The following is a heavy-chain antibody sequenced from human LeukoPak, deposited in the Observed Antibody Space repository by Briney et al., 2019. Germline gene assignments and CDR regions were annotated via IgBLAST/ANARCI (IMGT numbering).Heavy chain of an antibody. V-gene: IGHV1-2*02. CDR1: GYSFSGHY. CDR2: ISPNSGGT. Sequence: ASVKVSCKASGYSFSGHYMHWVRQAPGQGPEWMGWISPNSGGTNYAQKFQGRVTMTGDTSISTAYMELSSLRSDDTAVYYCATRFARIRTDYGDYVRKQIDYWGQGTLVTVSS. J-gene: IGHJ4*02. CDR3: ATRFARIRTDYGDYVRKQIDY. D-gene: IGHD4-17*01.